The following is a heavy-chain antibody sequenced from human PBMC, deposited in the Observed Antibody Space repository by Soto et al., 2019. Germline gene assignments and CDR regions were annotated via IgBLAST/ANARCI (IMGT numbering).Heavy chain of an antibody. V-gene: IGHV3-23*01. CDR3: AKDFTPDSRWDIDY. CDR2: IYGNGRST. J-gene: IGHJ4*01. CDR1: GFTFSIYT. Sequence: EVQLLESGGGLVQPAGSLRLSCAASGFTFSIYTMSWFRQAPGKGLEWVSSIYGNGRSTFYSASVKGRFTISRDNSGNKVYLQMSSLRADDTAIYYCAKDFTPDSRWDIDYWGQGRQVTASS. D-gene: IGHD1-26*01.